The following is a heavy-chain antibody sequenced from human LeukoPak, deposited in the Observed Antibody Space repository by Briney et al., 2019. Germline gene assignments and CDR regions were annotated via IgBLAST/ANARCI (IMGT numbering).Heavy chain of an antibody. J-gene: IGHJ4*02. Sequence: PGGSLRLSCATSGFTFSNYAMSWVRQAPGKGLEWVSAISTTGIATYYADSVKGRFTISRDNAKNSLFLQMNSLRAEDTAMYYCARTGYDSSGYYSDYWGQGTLVTVSS. CDR3: ARTGYDSSGYYSDY. D-gene: IGHD3-22*01. V-gene: IGHV3-23*01. CDR1: GFTFSNYA. CDR2: ISTTGIAT.